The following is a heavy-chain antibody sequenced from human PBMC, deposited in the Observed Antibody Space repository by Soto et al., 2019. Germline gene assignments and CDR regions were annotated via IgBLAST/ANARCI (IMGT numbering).Heavy chain of an antibody. J-gene: IGHJ4*02. V-gene: IGHV4-59*01. D-gene: IGHD3-16*02. Sequence: SETLSLTCTVSGGSISSYYWSWIRQPPGKGLEWIGYIYYSGSTNYNPSLKSRVTISVDTSKNQFSLKLSSVTAADTAVYYCARVPPSITFGGVIAYYFDYWGQGTLVTVSS. CDR3: ARVPPSITFGGVIAYYFDY. CDR1: GGSISSYY. CDR2: IYYSGST.